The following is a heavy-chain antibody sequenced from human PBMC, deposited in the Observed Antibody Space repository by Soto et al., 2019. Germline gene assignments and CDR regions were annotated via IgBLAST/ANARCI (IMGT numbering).Heavy chain of an antibody. CDR1: GFTFSSYA. J-gene: IGHJ6*02. CDR2: ISGSGGST. Sequence: EVQLLESGGGLGQPGGSLRLSCEASGFTFSSYAMSWGRQAPGKGLEWVAGISGSGGSTYYADSVRGRFTISRDNSKNTVYLQMNSLRVEDTAVYYCARDLAWKRGKVGRYYYGMDVWGQGTTVTVSS. CDR3: ARDLAWKRGKVGRYYYGMDV. D-gene: IGHD1-1*01. V-gene: IGHV3-23*01.